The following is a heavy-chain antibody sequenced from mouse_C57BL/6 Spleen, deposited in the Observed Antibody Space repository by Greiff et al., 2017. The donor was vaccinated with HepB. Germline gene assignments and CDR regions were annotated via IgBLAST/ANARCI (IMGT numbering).Heavy chain of an antibody. CDR3: ARLGYGNYQNYFDY. V-gene: IGHV5-6*01. D-gene: IGHD2-10*02. CDR2: ISSGGSYT. CDR1: GFTFSSYG. J-gene: IGHJ2*01. Sequence: EVHLVESGGDLVKPGGSLKLSCAASGFTFSSYGMSWVRQTPDKRLEWVATISSGGSYTYYPDSVKGRFTISRDNAKNTLYLQMSSLKSEDTAMYYCARLGYGNYQNYFDYWGQGTTLTVSS.